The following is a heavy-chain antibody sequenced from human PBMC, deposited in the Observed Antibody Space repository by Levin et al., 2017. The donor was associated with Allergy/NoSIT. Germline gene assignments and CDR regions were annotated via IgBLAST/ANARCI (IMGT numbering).Heavy chain of an antibody. D-gene: IGHD5-18*01. Sequence: SQTLSLTCAVSGGSISSGGYSWSWIRQPPGKGLEWIGNIYLSGSTYYNPSLKSRVTISVDRSKTQFSLNLSSLTAADTAVYYCARVAGYSYGYYFDYWGQGTLVTVSS. CDR3: ARVAGYSYGYYFDY. CDR1: GGSISSGGYS. J-gene: IGHJ4*02. V-gene: IGHV4-30-2*01. CDR2: IYLSGST.